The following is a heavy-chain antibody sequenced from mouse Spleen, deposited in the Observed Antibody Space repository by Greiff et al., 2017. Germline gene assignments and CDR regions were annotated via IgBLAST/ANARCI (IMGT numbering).Heavy chain of an antibody. J-gene: IGHJ3*01. CDR3: ARTYSNYVRWFAY. V-gene: IGHV1-69*01. D-gene: IGHD2-5*01. CDR2: IDPSDSYT. CDR1: GYTFTSYW. Sequence: QVQLQQPGAELVMPGASVKLSCKASGYTFTSYWMHWVKQRPGQGLEWIGEIDPSDSYTNYNQKFKGKATLTVDKSSSTAYMQLSSLTSEDSAVYYCARTYSNYVRWFAYWGQGTLVTVSA.